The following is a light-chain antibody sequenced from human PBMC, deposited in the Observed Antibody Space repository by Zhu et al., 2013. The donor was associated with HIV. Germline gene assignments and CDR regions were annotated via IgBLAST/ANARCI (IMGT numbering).Light chain of an antibody. CDR3: SAWDDSPNGRV. J-gene: IGLJ3*02. CDR2: RND. V-gene: IGLV1-47*01. CDR1: SSNIGTNY. Sequence: QSVLTQSPSASATPGQGVTISCSGSSSNIGTNYVYWYQQLPGTAPKLLIYRNDQRPSGVPDRFSGSKSGTSASLAISGLRSEDEADYYCSAWDDSPNGRVFGGGTTVTVL.